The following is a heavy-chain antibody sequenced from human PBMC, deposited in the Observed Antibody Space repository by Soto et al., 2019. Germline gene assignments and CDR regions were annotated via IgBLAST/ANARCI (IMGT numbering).Heavy chain of an antibody. CDR1: GFTFSSYA. CDR2: ISYDGSNK. CDR3: ARGGRDCSGGSCYSPRVYYYYYGMDV. D-gene: IGHD2-15*01. J-gene: IGHJ6*02. Sequence: GGSLRLSCAASGFTFSSYAMHWVRQAPGKGLEWVAVISYDGSNKYYADSVKGRFTISRDNSKNTLYLQMNSLRAEDTAVYYCARGGRDCSGGSCYSPRVYYYYYGMDVWGQGTTVTVSS. V-gene: IGHV3-30-3*01.